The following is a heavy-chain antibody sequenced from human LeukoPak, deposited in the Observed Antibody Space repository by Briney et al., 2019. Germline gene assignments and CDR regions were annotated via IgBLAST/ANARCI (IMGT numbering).Heavy chain of an antibody. CDR3: ATNGIVGATSWFGP. CDR1: GGSISSSSYY. CDR2: IYYSGST. J-gene: IGHJ5*02. Sequence: SETLSLTCTVSGGSISSSSYYWGWIRQPPGRGLEWLGSIYYSGSTYYNPSLKSRGTISVDASKNQFSLKLSSVTGADTAVDYYATNGIVGATSWFGPWGQGTLVTVSS. V-gene: IGHV4-39*01. D-gene: IGHD1-26*01.